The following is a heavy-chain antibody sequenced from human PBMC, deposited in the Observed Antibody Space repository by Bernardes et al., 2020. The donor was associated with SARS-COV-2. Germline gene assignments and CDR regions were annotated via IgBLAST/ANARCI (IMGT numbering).Heavy chain of an antibody. J-gene: IGHJ6*02. D-gene: IGHD3-10*01. CDR3: AREGDGSGSLSPYGMDV. CDR2: LDYSGST. Sequence: SETLSLTCTVSGASIRSDYWSWIRQSPGKGLETIGYLDYSGSTTYSPSLKSRITISIDTSKNEFSLKLRSVTAADTAVYYCAREGDGSGSLSPYGMDVWGQGTTVTVSS. CDR1: GASIRSDY. V-gene: IGHV4-59*01.